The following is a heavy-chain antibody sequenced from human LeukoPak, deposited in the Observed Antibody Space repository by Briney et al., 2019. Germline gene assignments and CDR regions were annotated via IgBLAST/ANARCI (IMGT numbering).Heavy chain of an antibody. Sequence: SETLSLTCAVYGGSFSGCYWSWIRQPPGKGLEWIGEINHSGSTNYNPSLKSRVTISVDTSKNQFSLKLSSVTAADTAVYYCARVLRYSSSSIDYWGQGTLVTVSS. CDR2: INHSGST. CDR3: ARVLRYSSSSIDY. CDR1: GGSFSGCY. J-gene: IGHJ4*02. D-gene: IGHD6-13*01. V-gene: IGHV4-34*01.